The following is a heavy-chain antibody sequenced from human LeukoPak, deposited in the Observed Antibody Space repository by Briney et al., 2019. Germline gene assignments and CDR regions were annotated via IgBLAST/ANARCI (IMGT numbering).Heavy chain of an antibody. Sequence: PSQTLSLTCTVSGGSISSGGYYWSWIRQPPGKGLEWIGYIYYSGSTYYNPSLKSRVTISVDTSKNQFSLKLSSVTAADTAVYYCARGVVGYYMDVWGKGTTVTVSS. CDR1: GGSISSGGYY. J-gene: IGHJ6*03. V-gene: IGHV4-30-4*08. CDR2: IYYSGST. CDR3: ARGVVGYYMDV.